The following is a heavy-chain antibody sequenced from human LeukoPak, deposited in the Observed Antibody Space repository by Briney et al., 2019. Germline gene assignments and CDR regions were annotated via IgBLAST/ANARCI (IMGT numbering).Heavy chain of an antibody. CDR2: ISGDGGST. Sequence: GGSLRLSCAASGFTFDDYAMHWVRQAPGKGLEWVSLISGDGGSTYYADSVRGRFTISRDNSKNSLYLQMDSLRTEDTAFYYCAKEIDSLGTNAFDIWGQGTMVTVSS. J-gene: IGHJ3*02. V-gene: IGHV3-43*02. D-gene: IGHD3-3*01. CDR3: AKEIDSLGTNAFDI. CDR1: GFTFDDYA.